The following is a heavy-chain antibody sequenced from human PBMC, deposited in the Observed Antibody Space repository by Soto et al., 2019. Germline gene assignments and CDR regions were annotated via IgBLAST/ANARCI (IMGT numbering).Heavy chain of an antibody. Sequence: ASVKVSCKASGYTFTGYYMHWVRQAPGQGLEWMGWINPNSGGTNYAQKFQGWVTMTRDTSISTAYMELSRLRSDDTAVYYCARSSTVVQNGAFDIWGQGTMVTVSS. D-gene: IGHD2-15*01. CDR2: INPNSGGT. CDR3: ARSSTVVQNGAFDI. V-gene: IGHV1-2*04. CDR1: GYTFTGYY. J-gene: IGHJ3*02.